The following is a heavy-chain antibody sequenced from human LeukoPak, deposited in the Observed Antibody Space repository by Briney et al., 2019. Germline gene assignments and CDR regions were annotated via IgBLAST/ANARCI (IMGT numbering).Heavy chain of an antibody. CDR2: TNSDGSST. CDR3: AGPYYGTGYYMDV. CDR1: GFTFSSYW. J-gene: IGHJ6*03. D-gene: IGHD3-16*01. Sequence: GGSLRLSCAASGFTFSSYWMHWVRQAPGKGLVWVSRTNSDGSSTSYADSVKGRFTISRDNAKNTLYLQMNSLRAEDTAVYYCAGPYYGTGYYMDVWGKGTTVTISS. V-gene: IGHV3-74*01.